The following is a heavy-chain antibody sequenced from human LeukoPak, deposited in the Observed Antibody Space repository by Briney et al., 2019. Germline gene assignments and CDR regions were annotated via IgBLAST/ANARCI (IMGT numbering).Heavy chain of an antibody. CDR2: ITSSSTYI. CDR3: ARKGGPESGSYYVFDY. CDR1: GFTFSYYS. J-gene: IGHJ4*02. V-gene: IGHV3-21*01. D-gene: IGHD1-26*01. Sequence: GGSLRLSCAASGFTFSYYSMNWVRQAPGKGLEWVSSITSSSTYIYYADSVKGRFTISRDNAKNSLYLQMNSLRAEDTAVYYCARKGGPESGSYYVFDYWGQGTLVTVSS.